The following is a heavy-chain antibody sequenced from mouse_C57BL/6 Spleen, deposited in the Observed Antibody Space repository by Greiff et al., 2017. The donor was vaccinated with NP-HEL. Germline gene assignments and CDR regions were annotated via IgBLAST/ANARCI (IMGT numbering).Heavy chain of an antibody. J-gene: IGHJ1*03. CDR1: GFTFSDYY. D-gene: IGHD2-5*01. Sequence: EVQLVESGGGLVQPGGSLKLSCAASGFTFSDYYMYWVRQTPEQRLEWVAYISNGGGSTYYPDTVKGRFTVSIDNAKNTLYLQMSRLKSEDSAMYYCARRDSNYEYFDVWGTGTTVTVSS. CDR2: ISNGGGST. CDR3: ARRDSNYEYFDV. V-gene: IGHV5-12*01.